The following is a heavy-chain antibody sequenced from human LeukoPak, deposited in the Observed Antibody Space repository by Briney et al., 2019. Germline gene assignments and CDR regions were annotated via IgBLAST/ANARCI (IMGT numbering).Heavy chain of an antibody. J-gene: IGHJ6*03. CDR1: GGSISSGSYY. CDR2: IYTSGST. V-gene: IGHV4-61*02. CDR3: ARDHPTPTAGYMDV. D-gene: IGHD2-8*02. Sequence: PSQTLSLTCTVSGGSISSGSYYWSWIRQPAGTGLEWIGRIYTSGSTNYNPSLKSRVTISADTSKNQFSLKLSSVTAADTAVYYCARDHPTPTAGYMDVWGEGTTVTVSS.